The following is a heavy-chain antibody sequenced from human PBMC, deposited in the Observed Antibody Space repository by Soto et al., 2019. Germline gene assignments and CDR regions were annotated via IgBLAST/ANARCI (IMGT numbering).Heavy chain of an antibody. V-gene: IGHV4-59*01. J-gene: IGHJ4*02. CDR2: IYYSGST. D-gene: IGHD3-3*01. CDR3: ARGFGVVITDYFDY. CDR1: GGSISSYD. Sequence: PSETLSLTCTVSGGSISSYDWSWIRQPPGKGLEWIGYIYYSGSTNYNPSLKSRVTISVDTSKNQFSLKLSSVTAADTAVYYCARGFGVVITDYFDYWGQGTLVTVSS.